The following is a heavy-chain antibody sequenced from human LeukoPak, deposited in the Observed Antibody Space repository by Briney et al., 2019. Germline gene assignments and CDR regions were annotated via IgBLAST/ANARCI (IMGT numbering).Heavy chain of an antibody. CDR3: ARPPLH. V-gene: IGHV4-61*01. CDR2: IYYSGST. J-gene: IGHJ4*02. CDR1: GYSISSGYY. Sequence: PSETLSLTCTVSGYSISSGYYWGWIRQPPGKGLEWIGYIYYSGSTNYNPSLKSRVTISVDTSKNQFSLKLSSVTAADTAVYYCARPPLHWGQGTLVTVSS.